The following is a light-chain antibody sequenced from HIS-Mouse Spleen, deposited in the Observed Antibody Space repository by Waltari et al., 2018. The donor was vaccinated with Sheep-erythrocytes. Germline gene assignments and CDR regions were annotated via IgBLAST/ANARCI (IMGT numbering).Light chain of an antibody. J-gene: IGLJ2*01. V-gene: IGLV1-40*01. CDR3: QSYDSSLSGSV. CDR1: ISNIGAGYD. Sequence: QSVLTQPPSVSGAPGQRVTISCTGSISNIGAGYDVHWYQQLPGTAPKLLIYVNSNRPSGVPDPFSGSKSGTSASLAITGLQAEDEADYYCQSYDSSLSGSVFGGGTKLTVL. CDR2: VNS.